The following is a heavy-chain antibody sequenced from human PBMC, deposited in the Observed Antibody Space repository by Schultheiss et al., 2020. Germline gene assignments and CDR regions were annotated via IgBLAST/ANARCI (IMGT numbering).Heavy chain of an antibody. D-gene: IGHD5-12*01. Sequence: SATLSLTCTVSGGSISSYYWSWIRQPPGKGLEWIGYIYYSWSTNYNPSLKSRVTISVDTSKNQFSLKLSSVTAADTAVYYCARRYSGYDDYFDYWGQGTLVTLSS. CDR2: IYYSWST. CDR3: ARRYSGYDDYFDY. CDR1: GGSISSYY. J-gene: IGHJ4*02. V-gene: IGHV4-59*08.